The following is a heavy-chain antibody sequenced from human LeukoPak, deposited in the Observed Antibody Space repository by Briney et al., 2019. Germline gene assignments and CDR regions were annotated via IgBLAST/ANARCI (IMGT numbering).Heavy chain of an antibody. CDR2: IIPIFGTA. D-gene: IGHD6-13*01. V-gene: IGHV1-69*13. CDR3: ARDVVAAAANWFDP. Sequence: SVKVSCKASGGTFSSYAISWVRQAPGQGLEWMGGIIPIFGTANYAQKFQGRVTITADESTSTAYMELSSLRSEDTAVYYCARDVVAAAANWFDPWGQGTLVTVSS. J-gene: IGHJ5*02. CDR1: GGTFSSYA.